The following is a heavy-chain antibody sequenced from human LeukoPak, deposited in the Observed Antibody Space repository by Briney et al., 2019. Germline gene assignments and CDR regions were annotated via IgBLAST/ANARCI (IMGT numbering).Heavy chain of an antibody. J-gene: IGHJ4*02. CDR1: RYTFAGYY. CDR3: ARGRIAARVVDFDY. D-gene: IGHD6-6*01. V-gene: IGHV1-2*02. Sequence: ASVKVSCKASRYTFAGYYMHWVRQAPGQGLEWMGWINPNSGGTNYAQKFQGRVTMTRDTSISTAYMELSRLRSDDTAVYYCARGRIAARVVDFDYWGQGTLVTVSS. CDR2: INPNSGGT.